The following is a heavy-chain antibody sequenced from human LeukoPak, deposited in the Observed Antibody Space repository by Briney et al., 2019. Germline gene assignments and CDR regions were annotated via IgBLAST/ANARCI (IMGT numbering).Heavy chain of an antibody. D-gene: IGHD3-10*01. Sequence: GGSLRLSCAASGFTVSSNYMSWVRQAPGKGLEWVSVIYSGGSTYYADSVKGRFTISRDNAKNTLYLQMNSLRAEDTAVYYCAREAMVRGVPGLFDYWGQGTLVTVSS. CDR1: GFTVSSNY. J-gene: IGHJ4*02. V-gene: IGHV3-53*01. CDR2: IYSGGST. CDR3: AREAMVRGVPGLFDY.